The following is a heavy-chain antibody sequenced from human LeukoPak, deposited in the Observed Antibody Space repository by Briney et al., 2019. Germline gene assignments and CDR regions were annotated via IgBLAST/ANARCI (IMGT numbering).Heavy chain of an antibody. CDR2: ISSSSSYI. V-gene: IGHV3-21*01. D-gene: IGHD6-19*01. Sequence: GGSLRLSCAASGFTFSSYSMNWVRQAPGKGLEWVSSISSSSSYIYYADSVKGRFTISRDNAKNSLYLQMNSLRAEDTAVYYCARDNSSGWYWRYYYYYMDVWGKGTTVTVSS. CDR3: ARDNSSGWYWRYYYYYMDV. J-gene: IGHJ6*03. CDR1: GFTFSSYS.